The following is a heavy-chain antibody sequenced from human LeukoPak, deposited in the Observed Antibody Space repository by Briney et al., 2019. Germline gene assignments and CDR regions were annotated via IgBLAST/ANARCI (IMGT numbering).Heavy chain of an antibody. CDR1: GFTFSNYW. D-gene: IGHD3-22*01. Sequence: SGGSLRLSCAASGFTFSNYWMTWVRQAPGKGLEWVSSISGDSTDICYADSVRGRFTIYRDNAKNSLYLQINSLRAEDTAIYYCARRGYYDRSGYDYWGQGTLVTVSS. J-gene: IGHJ4*02. V-gene: IGHV3-21*01. CDR3: ARRGYYDRSGYDY. CDR2: ISGDSTDI.